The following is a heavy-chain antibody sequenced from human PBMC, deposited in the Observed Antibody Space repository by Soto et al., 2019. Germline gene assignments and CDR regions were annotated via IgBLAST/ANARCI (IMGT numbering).Heavy chain of an antibody. Sequence: LSLTCAISGDSLSSNSAAWNWIRQSPSRDLEWLGRTYYRSKWYNDYAVSVKSRITINPDTSKNQFSLQLNSVTPEDTAVYYCARAHSSGWLGSYYGMDVWGQGTTVTVSS. D-gene: IGHD6-19*01. J-gene: IGHJ6*02. CDR2: TYYRSKWYN. CDR1: GDSLSSNSAA. V-gene: IGHV6-1*01. CDR3: ARAHSSGWLGSYYGMDV.